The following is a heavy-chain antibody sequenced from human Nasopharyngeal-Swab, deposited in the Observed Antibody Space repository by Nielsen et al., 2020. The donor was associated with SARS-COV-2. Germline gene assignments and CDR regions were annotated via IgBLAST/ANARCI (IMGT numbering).Heavy chain of an antibody. V-gene: IGHV3-9*01. J-gene: IGHJ5*02. CDR3: AKDTSSYISGWFDP. CDR1: GFTFDDYA. CDR2: ISWNSGCI. D-gene: IGHD6-13*01. Sequence: SLKISCAASGFTFDDYAMHWVRQAPGKGLEWVSGISWNSGCIGYADSVKGRFTISRDNAKNSLYLQMNSLRAEDTALYYCAKDTSSYISGWFDPWGQGTLVTVSS.